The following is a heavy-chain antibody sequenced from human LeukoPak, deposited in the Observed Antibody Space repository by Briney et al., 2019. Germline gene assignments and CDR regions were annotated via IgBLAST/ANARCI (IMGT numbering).Heavy chain of an antibody. J-gene: IGHJ4*02. D-gene: IGHD2-8*01. V-gene: IGHV4-39*07. CDR2: IYYSGST. Sequence: SETLSFTCTGSGGSISSSSYYWDWIRQPPGKGLEWIGSIYYSGSTYYNPSLKSRVTISVDTSKNQFSLKLSSVTAADTAMYYCARGYCTNAVCSLGPTQAWGQGTLATVSS. CDR1: GGSISSSSYY. CDR3: ARGYCTNAVCSLGPTQA.